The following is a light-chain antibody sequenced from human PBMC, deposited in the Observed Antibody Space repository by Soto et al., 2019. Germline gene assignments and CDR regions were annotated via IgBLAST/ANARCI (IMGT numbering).Light chain of an antibody. CDR2: EVT. CDR1: SSDVGGYNY. J-gene: IGLJ1*01. V-gene: IGLV2-14*01. Sequence: LTQPASVSGSPGQSITISCTGTSSDVGGYNYVSWYQLHPGKAPKLILYEVTNRPSGVPDRFSGSKSGNTASLTISGLQAEDEADYYCSSYTSSTAYVFGTGTKVTVL. CDR3: SSYTSSTAYV.